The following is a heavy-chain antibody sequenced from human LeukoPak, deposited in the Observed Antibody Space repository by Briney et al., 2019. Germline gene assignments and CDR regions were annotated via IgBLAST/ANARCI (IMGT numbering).Heavy chain of an antibody. D-gene: IGHD4-17*01. J-gene: IGHJ4*02. CDR1: GGSISSYY. CDR3: AREAVTTPYYFDY. Sequence: SETLSLTCTVSGGSISSYYWSWIRQPAGKGLEWIGRIYSSGSTNYKSSLKSRVTISVDTSKNQFSLRLSSVTAADTAVYYCAREAVTTPYYFDYWGQGTLVTVSS. V-gene: IGHV4-4*07. CDR2: IYSSGST.